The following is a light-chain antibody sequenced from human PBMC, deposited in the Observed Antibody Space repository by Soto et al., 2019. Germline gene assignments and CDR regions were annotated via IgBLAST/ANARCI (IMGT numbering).Light chain of an antibody. CDR1: SSNIGSNS. V-gene: IGLV1-44*01. CDR2: SNN. CDR3: ATWDDRLKGPV. Sequence: QSVLTQPPSASGTPGQRVTISCSGSSSNIGSNSVNWYLQFPGTAPKLLIYSNNKRPSGVPDRFSGSKSDTSASLAISGLQSDDEADYYCATWDDRLKGPVFGGGTKLTVL. J-gene: IGLJ3*02.